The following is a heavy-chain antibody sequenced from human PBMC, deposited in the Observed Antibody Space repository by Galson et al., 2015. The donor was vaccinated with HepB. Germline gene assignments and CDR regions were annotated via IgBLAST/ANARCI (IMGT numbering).Heavy chain of an antibody. Sequence: SVKVSCKASGGTFSSYAISWVRQAPGQGLEWMGGIIPIFGTANYAQKFQGRVTITADESTSTAYMELSSLRSEDTAVYYCARGGAYQLLWRSWFDPWGQGTLVTVSS. CDR2: IIPIFGTA. CDR1: GGTFSSYA. CDR3: ARGGAYQLLWRSWFDP. V-gene: IGHV1-69*13. D-gene: IGHD2-2*01. J-gene: IGHJ5*02.